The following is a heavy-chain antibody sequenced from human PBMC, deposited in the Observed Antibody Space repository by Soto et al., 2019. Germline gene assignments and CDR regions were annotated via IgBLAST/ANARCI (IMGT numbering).Heavy chain of an antibody. V-gene: IGHV3-30*18. CDR1: GFTFSSYG. CDR2: ISYDGSNK. J-gene: IGHJ3*02. CDR3: AKSDYGADDAFDI. D-gene: IGHD4-17*01. Sequence: PGGSLRLSCAASGFTFSSYGMHWVRQAPGKGLEWVAVISYDGSNKYYADSVKGRFTISRDNSKNTLYLQMNSLRAEDTAVYYCAKSDYGADDAFDIWGQGTMVTVSS.